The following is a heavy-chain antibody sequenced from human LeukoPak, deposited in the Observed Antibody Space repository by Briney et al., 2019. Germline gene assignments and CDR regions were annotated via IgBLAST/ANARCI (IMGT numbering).Heavy chain of an antibody. CDR1: GYTFTGYY. CDR3: ARLAVGSSWFHDY. J-gene: IGHJ4*02. V-gene: IGHV1-2*06. CDR2: INPNSGGT. Sequence: ASVKVSCKASGYTFTGYYMHWVRQAPGQGLEWMGRINPNSGGTNYAQKFQGRVTMTRDTSISTAYMELRNLRSDDTAVYYCARLAVGSSWFHDYWGQGTLVTVSS. D-gene: IGHD6-13*01.